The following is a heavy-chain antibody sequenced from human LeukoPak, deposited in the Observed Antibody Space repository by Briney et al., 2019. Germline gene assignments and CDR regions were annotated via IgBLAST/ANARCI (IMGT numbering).Heavy chain of an antibody. Sequence: KVGESLKISCKGSGYSFSSYWIAWVRQMPGKGLEYMGIINPGNSDTRYSPSFQGQVTISADKSISTAYLQWSSLKASDTAMYYCARQVNWYFDLWGRGTLVTVSS. CDR3: ARQVNWYFDL. J-gene: IGHJ2*01. CDR1: GYSFSSYW. CDR2: INPGNSDT. V-gene: IGHV5-51*01.